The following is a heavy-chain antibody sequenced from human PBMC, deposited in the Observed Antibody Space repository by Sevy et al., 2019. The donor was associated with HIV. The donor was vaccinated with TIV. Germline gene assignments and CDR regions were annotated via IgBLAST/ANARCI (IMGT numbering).Heavy chain of an antibody. Sequence: GGSLRLSCAASGLTFSTYGMHWVRQAPGKGLEWVAVISYDGNIQYYADSVKGGFTVSRDNSKNTLYLQMNSLRAEDSAVYYCAQDPAGYDYAPGYWGQGTLVTVSS. CDR1: GLTFSTYG. J-gene: IGHJ4*02. D-gene: IGHD5-18*01. CDR3: AQDPAGYDYAPGY. V-gene: IGHV3-30*18. CDR2: ISYDGNIQ.